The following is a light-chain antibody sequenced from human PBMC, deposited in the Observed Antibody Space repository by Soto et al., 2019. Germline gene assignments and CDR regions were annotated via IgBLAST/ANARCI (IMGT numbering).Light chain of an antibody. V-gene: IGLV2-11*01. CDR2: DVS. J-gene: IGLJ2*01. CDR1: SSDVGGYIY. Sequence: QSALTQPRSVSGSPGQSVTISCTGTSSDVGGYIYVSWYQQHPGKAPKLMIYDVSKRPSGVPDRFSGSKSGNTASLTISGLQAEDEGDYYCCSYVGSYDVVFGGGTQLTVL. CDR3: CSYVGSYDVV.